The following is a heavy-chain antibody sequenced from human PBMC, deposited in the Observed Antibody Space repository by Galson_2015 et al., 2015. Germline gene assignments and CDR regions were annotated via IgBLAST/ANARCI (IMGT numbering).Heavy chain of an antibody. CDR3: AKDLFSLRSGYDSSGYYPDY. J-gene: IGHJ4*02. Sequence: SLRLSCAASGFTFSSYAMSWVRQAPGKGLEWVSAISGSGGSTYYADSVKGRFTISRDNSKNTLYLQMNSLRAEDTAVYYCAKDLFSLRSGYDSSGYYPDYWGQGTLVTVSS. CDR1: GFTFSSYA. D-gene: IGHD3-22*01. CDR2: ISGSGGST. V-gene: IGHV3-23*01.